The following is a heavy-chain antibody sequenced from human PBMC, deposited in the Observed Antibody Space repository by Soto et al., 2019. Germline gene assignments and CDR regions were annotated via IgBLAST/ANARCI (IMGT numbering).Heavy chain of an antibody. V-gene: IGHV4-30-4*01. CDR1: GGSISSGDYY. D-gene: IGHD3-3*01. CDR2: IYYSGST. Sequence: PSETLSLTCTVSGGSISSGDYYLGWIRQPPGKGLEWIGYIYYSGSTYYNPSLKSRVTISVDTSKNQFSLKLSSVTAADTAVYYCARSNVLRFLECGPSDYRGQGTLVTVSS. CDR3: ARSNVLRFLECGPSDY. J-gene: IGHJ4*02.